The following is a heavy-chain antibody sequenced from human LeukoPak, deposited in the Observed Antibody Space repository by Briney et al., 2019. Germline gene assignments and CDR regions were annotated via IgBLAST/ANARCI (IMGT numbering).Heavy chain of an antibody. Sequence: GEPLKISCKGSGYSFTNYWIGWARQTPGKGLEWMGIINPDDSEIKYSPSLQGQVTISADKSISTAYLQWSSLKASDTAMYYCARPVGRNAMDVWGQGTTVTVSS. J-gene: IGHJ6*02. D-gene: IGHD1-26*01. CDR2: INPDDSEI. CDR3: ARPVGRNAMDV. CDR1: GYSFTNYW. V-gene: IGHV5-51*01.